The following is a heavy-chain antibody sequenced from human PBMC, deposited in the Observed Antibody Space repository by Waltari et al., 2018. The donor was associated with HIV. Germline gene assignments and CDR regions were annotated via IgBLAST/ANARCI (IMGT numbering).Heavy chain of an antibody. Sequence: QVQLQESGPGLLKPSETLSLRCTVSGGSVNSGTYYWSWIRQPPGKGLEWIGYIYYSGSTNYNPSLQSRVTVSVDTSKNQFSLKLTSVTAADTAIYYCARGGYGSPFHYWGKGTPVTVSS. V-gene: IGHV4-61*01. CDR3: ARGGYGSPFHY. CDR2: IYYSGST. CDR1: GGSVNSGTYY. J-gene: IGHJ4*02. D-gene: IGHD1-1*01.